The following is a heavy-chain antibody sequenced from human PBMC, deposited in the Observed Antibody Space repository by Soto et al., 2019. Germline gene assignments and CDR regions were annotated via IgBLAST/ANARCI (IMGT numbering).Heavy chain of an antibody. Sequence: SETLSLTCTVSGGSISSYRWSWIRQPAGKGLEWIGRLNTYGNTHYNHSLKSRVNVSVDTSKNQFSLKLSSVTPTDTAVYYCARRSSSSLGSLFDPWGRGNMVTVS. CDR3: ARRSSSSLGSLFDP. D-gene: IGHD6-6*01. CDR2: LNTYGNT. J-gene: IGHJ5*02. V-gene: IGHV4-4*07. CDR1: GGSISSYR.